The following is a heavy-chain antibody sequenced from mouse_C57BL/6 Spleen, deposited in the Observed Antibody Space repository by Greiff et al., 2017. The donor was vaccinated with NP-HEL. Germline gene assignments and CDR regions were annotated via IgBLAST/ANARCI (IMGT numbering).Heavy chain of an antibody. CDR1: GYTFTSYW. J-gene: IGHJ4*01. V-gene: IGHV1-50*01. D-gene: IGHD2-5*01. Sequence: VQLQQPGAELVKPGASVKLSCKASGYTFTSYWMQWVKQRPGQGLEWIGEIDPSDSYTNYNQKFKGKATLTVDTSSSTAYMQLSSLTSEDSAVYYCARLGSNYPLGAMDYWGQGTSVTVSS. CDR2: IDPSDSYT. CDR3: ARLGSNYPLGAMDY.